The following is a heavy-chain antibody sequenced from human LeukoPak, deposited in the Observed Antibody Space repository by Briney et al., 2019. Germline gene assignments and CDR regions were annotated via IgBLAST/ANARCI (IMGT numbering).Heavy chain of an antibody. V-gene: IGHV3-23*01. J-gene: IGHJ6*02. CDR2: ISGSGGST. CDR1: GFTFSSCA. D-gene: IGHD2-2*01. Sequence: RPGGSLRLSCAASGFTFSSCAMSWVRQAPGKGLEWVSAISGSGGSTYYADSVKGRFTISRDNSKNTLYLQMNSLRAEDTAVYYCARDLPPNIVVVPAAGPLPYYYYGMDVWGQGTTVTVSS. CDR3: ARDLPPNIVVVPAAGPLPYYYYGMDV.